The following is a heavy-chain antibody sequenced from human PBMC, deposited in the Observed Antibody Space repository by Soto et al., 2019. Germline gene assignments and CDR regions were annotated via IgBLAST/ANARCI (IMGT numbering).Heavy chain of an antibody. J-gene: IGHJ6*02. V-gene: IGHV4-31*03. CDR2: IYYSGNT. CDR3: ARSISYYESSGHMDV. CDR1: GGSISSGGYY. D-gene: IGHD3-22*01. Sequence: QVQLQESGPGLVKPSQTLSITCTVSGGSISSGGYYWSWIRQHPGKGLEWIGYIYYSGNTYYNPSLESRVTISVDTSKNHFSLKLSSVTAAYTAVYYCARSISYYESSGHMDVWGQGTTVTVSS.